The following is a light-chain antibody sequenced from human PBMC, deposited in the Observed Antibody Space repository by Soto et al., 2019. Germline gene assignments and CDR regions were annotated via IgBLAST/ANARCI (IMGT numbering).Light chain of an antibody. Sequence: QSALTQPASVSGSPGQSITISCTGTSNDVGTYNLVSWYQQHPGKAPKVMIYEVSNRPSGVSNRFSGSKSGNTASLTISGLQAEDEADYYCSSYTSSSTVVFGGGTQLTVL. CDR2: EVS. J-gene: IGLJ2*01. CDR3: SSYTSSSTVV. V-gene: IGLV2-14*02. CDR1: SNDVGTYNL.